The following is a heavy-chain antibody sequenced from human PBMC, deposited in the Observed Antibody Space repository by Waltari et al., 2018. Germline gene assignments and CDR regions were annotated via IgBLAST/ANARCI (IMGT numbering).Heavy chain of an antibody. CDR2: SYHSGST. CDR3: ARQGDDSSGYYPDFDY. V-gene: IGHV4-38-2*01. J-gene: IGHJ4*02. Sequence: QVQLQESGPGLVKPSETLSLTCAVSGYSISSGYYWGWIRQPPGKGLEWIGSSYHSGSTYYNPSLKSRVTISVDTSKNQFSLKLSSVTAADTAVYYCARQGDDSSGYYPDFDYWGQGTLVTVSS. CDR1: GYSISSGYY. D-gene: IGHD3-22*01.